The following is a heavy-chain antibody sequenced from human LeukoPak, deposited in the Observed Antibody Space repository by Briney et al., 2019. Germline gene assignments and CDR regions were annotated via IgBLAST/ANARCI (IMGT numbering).Heavy chain of an antibody. D-gene: IGHD5-24*01. V-gene: IGHV3-33*01. CDR2: IWYDGSNK. Sequence: QSGRSLRLSCVASGFTFNTYGMHWVRQAPGKGLEWVAVIWYDGSNKYYGDSVKGRFTISRDNSKNTLYLQMNSLRAEDTAVYYCARDRGWQTFDYWGQGSLVTVSS. J-gene: IGHJ4*02. CDR3: ARDRGWQTFDY. CDR1: GFTFNTYG.